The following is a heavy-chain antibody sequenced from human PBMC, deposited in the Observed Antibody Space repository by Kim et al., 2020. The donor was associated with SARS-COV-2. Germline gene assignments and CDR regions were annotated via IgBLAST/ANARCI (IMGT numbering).Heavy chain of an antibody. CDR2: ISSSGSTI. V-gene: IGHV3-48*04. D-gene: IGHD3-22*01. CDR3: ARDQSRITLIVVVRYGMDV. Sequence: GGSLRLSCAASGFTFSSHSMNWVRQAPGKGLEWVSYISSSGSTIFYADSVKGRFTISRDNAKNSLYLHMNSLRAEDTAVYYCARDQSRITLIVVVRYGMDVWGQGTTVTVSS. J-gene: IGHJ6*02. CDR1: GFTFSSHS.